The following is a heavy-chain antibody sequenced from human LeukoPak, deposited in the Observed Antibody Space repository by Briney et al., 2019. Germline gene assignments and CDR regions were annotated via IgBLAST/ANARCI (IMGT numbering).Heavy chain of an antibody. D-gene: IGHD6-25*01. CDR1: GFTFGDYA. Sequence: GRSLRLSCTASGFTFGDYAMSWFRQAPGKGLEWVSAISGSGGSTYYADSVKGRFTISRDNSKNTLYLQMNSLRAEDTAVYYCANTAKVTPRDYWGQGTQVTVSS. CDR2: ISGSGGST. V-gene: IGHV3-23*01. CDR3: ANTAKVTPRDY. J-gene: IGHJ4*02.